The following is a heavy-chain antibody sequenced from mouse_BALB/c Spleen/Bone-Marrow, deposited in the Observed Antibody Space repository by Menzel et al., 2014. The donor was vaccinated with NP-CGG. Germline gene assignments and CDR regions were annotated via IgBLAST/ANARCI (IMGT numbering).Heavy chain of an antibody. CDR1: DYTFTTYW. J-gene: IGHJ4*01. Sequence: VQLQQSGPDLVRPGSSVKMFCKASDYTFTTYWMHWVKQRPGQGLEWIGMIDPSTSETRLNQKFKDKATLIVDKSSNTAYMQLSSLTSEDSAVYYCARRTLAMDYWGQGSSVTVSS. CDR3: ARRTLAMDY. CDR2: IDPSTSET. V-gene: IGHV1-52*01.